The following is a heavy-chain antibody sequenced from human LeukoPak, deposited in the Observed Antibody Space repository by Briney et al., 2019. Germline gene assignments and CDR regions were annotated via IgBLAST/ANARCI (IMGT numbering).Heavy chain of an antibody. CDR1: GYTFTDYY. V-gene: IGHV1-2*02. CDR3: ARAAPRDYAGGSWFFDWFDP. J-gene: IGHJ5*02. CDR2: INPSSGGT. Sequence: ASLKVSCKASGYTFTDYYVHWVRQAPGQGLEWMGWINPSSGGTNSAPQFQGRVTMARDTYTSTAYMELSRLTSDDTAMYYCARAAPRDYAGGSWFFDWFDPWGQGTLVTVSS. D-gene: IGHD2-15*01.